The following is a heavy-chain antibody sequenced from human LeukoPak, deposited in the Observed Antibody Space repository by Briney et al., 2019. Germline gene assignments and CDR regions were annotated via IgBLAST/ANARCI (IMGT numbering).Heavy chain of an antibody. CDR2: INAGTGDT. D-gene: IGHD6-6*01. Sequence: GASVKVSCKGSGYTFTSYAMHWVRLAPGQRLEWMGWINAGTGDTKYSQKFQGRVTITRDTSASTAYMELSSLRSEDTAVYYCARGGTWPSSAGYYYYYGMDVWGQGTTVTVSS. CDR3: ARGGTWPSSAGYYYYYGMDV. CDR1: GYTFTSYA. V-gene: IGHV1-3*01. J-gene: IGHJ6*02.